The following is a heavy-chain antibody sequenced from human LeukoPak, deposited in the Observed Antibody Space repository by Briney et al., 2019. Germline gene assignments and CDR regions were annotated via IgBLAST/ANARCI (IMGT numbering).Heavy chain of an antibody. J-gene: IGHJ4*02. CDR3: ARETASGGSCYDY. CDR1: GVSISSYY. Sequence: SETLSLTCTVSGVSISSYYWSWIRQPPGKGLEWFGYIYYSGSTNYNPSLKSRVTISVDTSKNQFSLKLSSVTAADTAVYYCARETASGGSCYDYWGQGTLVTVSS. CDR2: IYYSGST. V-gene: IGHV4-59*01. D-gene: IGHD2-15*01.